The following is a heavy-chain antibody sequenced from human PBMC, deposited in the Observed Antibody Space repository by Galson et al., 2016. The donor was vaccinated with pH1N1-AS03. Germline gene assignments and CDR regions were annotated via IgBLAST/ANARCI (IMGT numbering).Heavy chain of an antibody. CDR2: ISTDYGKT. Sequence: SVKVSCKASGYTFTRNSVHWLRQAPGQRLEWLGWISTDYGKTAYSQKFQGRVTITKDTSASTAYMELISLQSEDTAVYYCAQSDSFDIWGQGTMVTVSS. CDR3: AQSDSFDI. J-gene: IGHJ3*02. V-gene: IGHV1-3*04. CDR1: GYTFTRNS.